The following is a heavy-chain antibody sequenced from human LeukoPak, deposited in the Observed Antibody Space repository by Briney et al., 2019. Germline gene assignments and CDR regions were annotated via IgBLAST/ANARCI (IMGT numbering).Heavy chain of an antibody. D-gene: IGHD2-2*03. Sequence: PGGSLRLSCAASGFTFSSYGVHWVRQAPGKGLEWVAVISHDGSNKYYADSVKGRFTISRDNSKNTLYLQMNSLRAEDTAVYYCAKDIGYCSSTSCYIDYWGQGTLVTVSS. J-gene: IGHJ4*02. CDR2: ISHDGSNK. CDR3: AKDIGYCSSTSCYIDY. V-gene: IGHV3-30*18. CDR1: GFTFSSYG.